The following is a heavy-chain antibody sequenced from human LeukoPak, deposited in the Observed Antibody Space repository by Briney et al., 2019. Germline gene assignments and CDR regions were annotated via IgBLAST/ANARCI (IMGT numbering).Heavy chain of an antibody. CDR3: ARHALVVVPAAIGGWFDP. J-gene: IGHJ5*02. CDR1: GGSISSSSYY. D-gene: IGHD2-2*01. CDR2: IYYSGST. V-gene: IGHV4-39*01. Sequence: PSETLSLTCTVSGGSISSSSYYWGWIRQPPRKGLEWIGSIYYSGSTYYNPSLKSRVTISVDTSKNQFSLKLSSVTAADTAVYYCARHALVVVPAAIGGWFDPWGQGTLVTVSS.